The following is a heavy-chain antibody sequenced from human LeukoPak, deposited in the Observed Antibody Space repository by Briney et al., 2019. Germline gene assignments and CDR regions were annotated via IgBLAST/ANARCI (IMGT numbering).Heavy chain of an antibody. V-gene: IGHV3-7*01. J-gene: IGHJ4*02. CDR1: GFTFSSYW. D-gene: IGHD3-22*01. Sequence: SGGSLRLSCAASGFTFSSYWMSWVRQAPGKGLEWVANIKQDGSEKYYVDSVKGRFIISRDNAKNSLYLQMNSLRAEDTAVYYCARVGYITYYYDSSGYYPYYFDYWGQGTLVTVSS. CDR3: ARVGYITYYYDSSGYYPYYFDY. CDR2: IKQDGSEK.